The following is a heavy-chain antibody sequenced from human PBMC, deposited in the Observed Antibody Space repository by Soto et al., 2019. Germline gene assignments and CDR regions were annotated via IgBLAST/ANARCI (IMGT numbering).Heavy chain of an antibody. V-gene: IGHV1-69*13. CDR2: IIPIFGTA. CDR3: ARFYDFWSPLWFDP. Sequence: SVKVSCKASGGTFSSYAISWVRQAPGQGLEWMGGIIPIFGTANYAQKFQGRVTITADESTSTAYMELSSLRSEDTAVYYCARFYDFWSPLWFDPWGQGTLVPVSS. D-gene: IGHD3-3*01. J-gene: IGHJ5*02. CDR1: GGTFSSYA.